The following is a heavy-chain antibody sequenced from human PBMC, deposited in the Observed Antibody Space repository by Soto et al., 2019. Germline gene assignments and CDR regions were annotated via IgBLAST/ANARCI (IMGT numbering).Heavy chain of an antibody. J-gene: IGHJ4*02. D-gene: IGHD3-3*01. CDR2: VIPIFSIV. V-gene: IGHV1-69*13. CDR3: ARGRTIFGVVNFDY. CDR1: GGTFSNSP. Sequence: SVKVSCKASGGTFSNSPIAWVRLAPGQGLEWMGGVIPIFSIVKYAQKFQGRVTFTADDSTSTAYMELSSLTSEDTAVYYCARGRTIFGVVNFDYWGQGTLVTVSS.